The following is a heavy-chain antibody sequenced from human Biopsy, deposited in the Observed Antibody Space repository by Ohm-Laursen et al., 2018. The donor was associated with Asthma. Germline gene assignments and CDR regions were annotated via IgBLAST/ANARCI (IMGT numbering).Heavy chain of an antibody. D-gene: IGHD2-15*01. Sequence: SLRLSCTATGDTFNIFGNSWMAWVRQAPGKGLEWLAKIPPVGGAPVYVDSVKGRFTISRDNAKSSLYLQLNSLRVEDTAIYYCATEAWWRCDYWGQGSLVTVSS. J-gene: IGHJ4*02. CDR3: ATEAWWRCDY. CDR2: IPPVGGAP. V-gene: IGHV3-7*02. CDR1: GDTFNIFGNSW.